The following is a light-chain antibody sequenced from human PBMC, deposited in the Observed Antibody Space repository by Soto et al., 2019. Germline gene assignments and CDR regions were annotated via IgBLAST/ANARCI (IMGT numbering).Light chain of an antibody. J-gene: IGLJ3*02. V-gene: IGLV2-14*03. Sequence: QSALTQPASVSGSPGQSITISCTGTSSDVGGYNYVSWYQQHPGKAPKLMIYDVSYRPSGVSNRFSGSKSGNTASLTISGLQAEDEADYYCNSYTSSSTRVFGGGTQLTVL. CDR1: SSDVGGYNY. CDR3: NSYTSSSTRV. CDR2: DVS.